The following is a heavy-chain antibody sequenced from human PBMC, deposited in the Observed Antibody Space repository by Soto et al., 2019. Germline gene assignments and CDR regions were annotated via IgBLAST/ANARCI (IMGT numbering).Heavy chain of an antibody. J-gene: IGHJ5*02. D-gene: IGHD2-15*01. CDR2: ISSSSSTI. CDR1: GFTFSSYS. CDR3: ARDGCSGSNCLNWFDP. Sequence: GSLRLSCAASGFTFSSYSMNWVRQAPGKGLEWVSYISSSSSTIYYADSVKGRFTISRDNAKNSLYLQMNSLRAEDTAVYYCARDGCSGSNCLNWFDPWGQGTLVTVSS. V-gene: IGHV3-48*01.